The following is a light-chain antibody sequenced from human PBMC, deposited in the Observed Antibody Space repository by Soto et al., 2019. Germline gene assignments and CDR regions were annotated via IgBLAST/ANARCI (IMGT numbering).Light chain of an antibody. J-gene: IGKJ5*01. V-gene: IGKV3D-15*01. Sequence: ETLVTQSPSTLAVSAGERATLSCRASQSVTTNLAWYNQQSAQAPRLLIYGASTRATGVPARCSGSGSWTEITLTISSLHSEEISTYYCQQYDNHFGQGTRLEIK. CDR3: QQYDNH. CDR1: QSVTTN. CDR2: GAS.